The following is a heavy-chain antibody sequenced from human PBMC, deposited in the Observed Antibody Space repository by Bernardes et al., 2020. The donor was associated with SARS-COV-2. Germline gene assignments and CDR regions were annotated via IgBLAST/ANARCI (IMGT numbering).Heavy chain of an antibody. Sequence: GESLKISCKGSGYSFTSYWISWVRQMPGKGLEWMGRIDPSDSYTNYSPSFQGHVTISADKSISTAYLQWSSLKASDTAMYYCARHEGWEHTIGHIDYWGQGTLVTVSS. CDR1: GYSFTSYW. CDR2: IDPSDSYT. J-gene: IGHJ4*02. CDR3: ARHEGWEHTIGHIDY. D-gene: IGHD1-26*01. V-gene: IGHV5-10-1*01.